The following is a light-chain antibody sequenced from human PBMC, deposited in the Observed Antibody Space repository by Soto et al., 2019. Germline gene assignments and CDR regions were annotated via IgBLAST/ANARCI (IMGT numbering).Light chain of an antibody. Sequence: EIVLTQSPGTLSLSPGERAILSCRASQSVGSYLAWCQQKPGQAPRLLIYGASSRATGIPDRFSGSGSGTDFTFTISRLEPEDFAVYYCQQYGSSPRTFGPGTKVDIK. J-gene: IGKJ3*01. CDR1: QSVGSY. CDR3: QQYGSSPRT. V-gene: IGKV3-20*01. CDR2: GAS.